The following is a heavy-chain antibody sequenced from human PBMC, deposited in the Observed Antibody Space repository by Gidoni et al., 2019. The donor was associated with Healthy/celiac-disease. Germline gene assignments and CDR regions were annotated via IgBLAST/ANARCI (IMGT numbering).Heavy chain of an antibody. CDR1: GFHFSSAG. J-gene: IGHJ1*01. V-gene: IGHV3-30*18. Sequence: QGQLVESGGGVVQHGRSLRLSCAASGFHFSSAGLHWVRQDPGKGLEWGVVISYDGSNKCYADSVKGRFTISRDNSKNTLYLQMNSLRAEDTAVYYCAKEGIAVAGDLWVYFQHWGQGTLVTVSS. CDR3: AKEGIAVAGDLWVYFQH. CDR2: ISYDGSNK. D-gene: IGHD6-19*01.